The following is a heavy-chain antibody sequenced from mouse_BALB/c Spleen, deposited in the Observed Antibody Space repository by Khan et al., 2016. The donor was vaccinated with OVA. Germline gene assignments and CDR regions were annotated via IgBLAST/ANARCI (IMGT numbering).Heavy chain of an antibody. J-gene: IGHJ3*01. CDR3: TRLAYYYDSEGFAY. V-gene: IGHV5-6*01. CDR2: ICSGGDYT. Sequence: VQLKESGGDLVKPGGSLKLSCAASGFTFSSYSMSWVRQTPDKRLEWVASICSGGDYTYYQDMVKGRSTLSRDNATNTLYLQMSSLKSEDTAMFCCTRLAYYYDSEGFAYWGQRTLVTVSA. CDR1: GFTFSSYS. D-gene: IGHD1-1*01.